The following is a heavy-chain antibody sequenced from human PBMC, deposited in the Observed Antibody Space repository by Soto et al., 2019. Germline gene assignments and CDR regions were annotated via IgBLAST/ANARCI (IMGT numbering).Heavy chain of an antibody. CDR1: GFTFSHYS. Sequence: EVQLLESGGDLVQPGGSLRLSCAASGFTFSHYSMSWVRQAPGKGLEWVSGISGSGASTYYAASVKGRLTISRDNSKNTLSLQMSSLRAEDTAGYFGAKSVGDNGSDYYFHYWGQGTLVTVSS. CDR3: AKSVGDNGSDYYFHY. D-gene: IGHD1-20*01. CDR2: ISGSGAST. V-gene: IGHV3-23*01. J-gene: IGHJ4*02.